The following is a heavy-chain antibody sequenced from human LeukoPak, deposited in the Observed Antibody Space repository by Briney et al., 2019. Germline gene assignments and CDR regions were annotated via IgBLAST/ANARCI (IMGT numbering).Heavy chain of an antibody. D-gene: IGHD3-22*01. CDR3: AKDRPNYYDSSGHYYRRDGDY. CDR2: VSGSGGYT. J-gene: IGHJ4*02. CDR1: GFTFSSYA. V-gene: IGHV3-23*01. Sequence: PGGSLRLSCAASGFTFSSYAMSWVRQAPGKGLEWVSSVSGSGGYTYYAGSVKGRFTISRDNSKNTLYLQINSLRAEDTAIYYCAKDRPNYYDSSGHYYRRDGDYWGQGTLVTVSS.